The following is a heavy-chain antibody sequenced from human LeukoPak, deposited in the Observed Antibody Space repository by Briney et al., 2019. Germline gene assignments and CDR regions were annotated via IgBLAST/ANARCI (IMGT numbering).Heavy chain of an antibody. D-gene: IGHD1-26*01. J-gene: IGHJ3*02. Sequence: GASVKVSCKASGGTFSSYAISWVRQAPGQGLEWMGRIIPIFGIANYAQKFQGRVTITADKSTSTAYMELSSLRSEDTAVYYCASGGVGAITDAFDIWGQGTMVTVSS. CDR2: IIPIFGIA. V-gene: IGHV1-69*04. CDR3: ASGGVGAITDAFDI. CDR1: GGTFSSYA.